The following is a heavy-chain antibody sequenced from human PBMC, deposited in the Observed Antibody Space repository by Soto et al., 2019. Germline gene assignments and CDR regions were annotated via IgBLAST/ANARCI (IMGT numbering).Heavy chain of an antibody. D-gene: IGHD4-4*01. Sequence: SVKVSCKASGGTFSSYAISWVRQAPGQGLEWMGGIIPIFGTANYAQKFQGRVTITADESTSTAYMELSSLRSEDTAVYYCAGSPTTVTIHSNPNFDYWGQGTLVTVSS. CDR3: AGSPTTVTIHSNPNFDY. V-gene: IGHV1-69*13. CDR1: GGTFSSYA. CDR2: IIPIFGTA. J-gene: IGHJ4*02.